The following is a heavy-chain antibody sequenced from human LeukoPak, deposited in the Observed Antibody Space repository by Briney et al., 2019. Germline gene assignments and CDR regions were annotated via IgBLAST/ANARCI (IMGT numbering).Heavy chain of an antibody. J-gene: IGHJ6*02. CDR2: INHSGST. CDR3: ARDRDSSSYGMDV. D-gene: IGHD6-6*01. V-gene: IGHV4-34*01. CDR1: GGSFSGYY. Sequence: PSETLSLTCAVYGGSFSGYYWSWIRQPPGKGLEWIGEINHSGSTNYNPSLKSRVTISVDTSKNQFSLKLSSVTAADTAVYYCARDRDSSSYGMDVWGQGTTVTVSS.